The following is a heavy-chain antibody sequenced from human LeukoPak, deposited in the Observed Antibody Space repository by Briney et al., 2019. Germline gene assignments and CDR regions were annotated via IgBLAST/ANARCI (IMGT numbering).Heavy chain of an antibody. J-gene: IGHJ4*02. V-gene: IGHV3-7*01. CDR1: GFTFSSYW. D-gene: IGHD4-17*01. Sequence: PGGSLRLSCAASGFTFSSYWTSWVRQAPGKGLEWVANIKQDGSEKYYVDSVKGRFTISRDNAKNSLYLQMNSLRAEDTAVYYCARDRDYGDYYFDYWGQGTLVTVSS. CDR3: ARDRDYGDYYFDY. CDR2: IKQDGSEK.